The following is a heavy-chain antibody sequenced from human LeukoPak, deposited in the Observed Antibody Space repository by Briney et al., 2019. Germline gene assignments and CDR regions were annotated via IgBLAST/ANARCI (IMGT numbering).Heavy chain of an antibody. J-gene: IGHJ4*02. CDR2: IYYSGST. CDR3: ARAGAGYDSSGYYSYYFDY. V-gene: IGHV4-59*01. CDR1: GGSISSYY. D-gene: IGHD3-22*01. Sequence: SETLSLTGTGSGGSISSYYWSWIRQPPGKGLEWIGYIYYSGSTNYNPSLKTRVTISVDTSKNQFSLKLSSVTAADTAVYYCARAGAGYDSSGYYSYYFDYWGQGTLVTVSS.